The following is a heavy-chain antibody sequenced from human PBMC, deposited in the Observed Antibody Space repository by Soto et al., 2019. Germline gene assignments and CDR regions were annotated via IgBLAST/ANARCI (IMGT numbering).Heavy chain of an antibody. CDR2: IWYDGSNK. J-gene: IGHJ6*02. CDR1: GFTFSSYG. V-gene: IGHV3-33*01. CDR3: ARDNRLRSYYYGMDV. Sequence: QVQLVESGGGVVQPGRSLRLSCAASGFTFSSYGMHWVRQAPGKGLEWVAVIWYDGSNKYYADSVKGRFTISRDNSKNTLYLQMNSLRAEETAVYYCARDNRLRSYYYGMDVWGQGTTVTVSS. D-gene: IGHD4-17*01.